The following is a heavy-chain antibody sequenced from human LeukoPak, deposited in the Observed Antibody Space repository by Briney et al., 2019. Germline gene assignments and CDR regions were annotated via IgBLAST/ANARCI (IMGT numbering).Heavy chain of an antibody. D-gene: IGHD3-10*01. CDR1: GFTFSSYE. Sequence: PGGSLRLSCAASGFTFSSYEMNWVRQAPGKGLEWVSLIYSSGTTYYADSVKGRFTISRDNSKNTLYLQMNSLRVEDTAVYYCARPYYYGHWGQGTLVTVSS. J-gene: IGHJ1*01. CDR3: ARPYYYGH. CDR2: IYSSGTT. V-gene: IGHV3-53*01.